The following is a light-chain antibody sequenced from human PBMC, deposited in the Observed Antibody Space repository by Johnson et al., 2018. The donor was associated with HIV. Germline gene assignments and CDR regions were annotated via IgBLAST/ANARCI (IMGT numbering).Light chain of an antibody. J-gene: IGLJ1*01. Sequence: QSVLTQSPSVSAAPGQKVTISCSGSSSNIGDNYVSWYQQLPGTAPKVLIYENNERPSGIPDRFSGSRSGTSATLGITGLQTGDEADYYCGKWDSSLGASYVFGTGTKVTVL. CDR1: SSNIGDNY. CDR3: GKWDSSLGASYV. CDR2: ENN. V-gene: IGLV1-51*02.